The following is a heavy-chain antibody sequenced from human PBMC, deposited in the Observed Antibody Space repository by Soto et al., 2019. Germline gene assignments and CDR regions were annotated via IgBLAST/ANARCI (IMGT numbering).Heavy chain of an antibody. CDR3: ARGVYGSGNYYTGPSAFDI. D-gene: IGHD3-10*01. CDR2: TIPVFNTA. Sequence: QVQLEQSGAEVKKPGSSVKVSCKASGGTLSDHGVAWLRQAPGQGLEWMGGTIPVFNTAKYAQKFQGRVTVTADKLTNIAYMELSSLGSEDTAFYFCARGVYGSGNYYTGPSAFDIWGQGTMVIVSS. J-gene: IGHJ3*02. V-gene: IGHV1-69*06. CDR1: GGTLSDHG.